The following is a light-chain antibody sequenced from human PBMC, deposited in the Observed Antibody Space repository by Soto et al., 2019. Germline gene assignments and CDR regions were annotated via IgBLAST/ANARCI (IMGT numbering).Light chain of an antibody. CDR3: CSYAGSYPVV. CDR1: SSDVGGYNY. J-gene: IGLJ1*01. CDR2: DVS. Sequence: QSALTQPRSVSGSPGQSVTISCTGTSSDVGGYNYVSWYQQDPGKAPKLMIYDVSKRPSGVPGRFSGSKSGNTASLTISGLQAEDEADYYCCSYAGSYPVVFGTGTKLTVL. V-gene: IGLV2-11*01.